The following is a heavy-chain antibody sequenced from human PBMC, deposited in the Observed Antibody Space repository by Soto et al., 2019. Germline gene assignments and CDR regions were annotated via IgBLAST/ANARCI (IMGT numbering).Heavy chain of an antibody. CDR1: GYTFTSYY. CDR3: ARPLITRGGTDAFAL. Sequence: QVQLVQYGAEVKKPGASVRVSCKASGYTFTSYYMHWVRQAPGQGPEWMGMINPGSGGTDYAQKYQGRVTTARDTSTATVYMDLRRLGSADADVYYCARPLITRGGTDAFALWGQGTLVTVSS. D-gene: IGHD1-26*01. J-gene: IGHJ3*01. V-gene: IGHV1-46*03. CDR2: INPGSGGT.